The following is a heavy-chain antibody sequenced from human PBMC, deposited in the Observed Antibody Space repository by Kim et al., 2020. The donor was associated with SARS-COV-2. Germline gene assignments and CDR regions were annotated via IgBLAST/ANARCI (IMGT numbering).Heavy chain of an antibody. J-gene: IGHJ4*02. CDR2: INPNSGGT. Sequence: ASVKVSCKASGYTFTGYYMHWVRQAPGQGLEWMGRINPNSGGTNYAQKFQGRVTMTRDTSISTAYMELSRLRSDDTAVYYCARDPQIRYSSSWPLDYWGQGTLVTVSS. CDR3: ARDPQIRYSSSWPLDY. CDR1: GYTFTGYY. D-gene: IGHD6-13*01. V-gene: IGHV1-2*06.